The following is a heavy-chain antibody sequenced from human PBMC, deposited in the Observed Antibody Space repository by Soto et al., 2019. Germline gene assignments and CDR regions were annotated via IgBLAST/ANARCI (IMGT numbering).Heavy chain of an antibody. CDR1: GGSISSGDYY. CDR2: IYYSGST. CDR3: AREGHGAFDI. V-gene: IGHV4-30-4*01. J-gene: IGHJ3*02. Sequence: QVQLQESGPGLVKPSQTLSLTCTVSGGSISSGDYYWSWISQPPGRGLEWIGYIYYSGSTYYNPSLKSRVTISVNTSNNKFTLKLSAVTAAETAGYYCAREGHGAFDIWGQATMVTVSS.